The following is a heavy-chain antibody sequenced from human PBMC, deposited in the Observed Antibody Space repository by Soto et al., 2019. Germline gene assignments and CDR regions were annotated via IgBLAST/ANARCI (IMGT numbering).Heavy chain of an antibody. Sequence: QVQLQESGLGLVKPSQTLSLTCTVSGGSISSGGYYWSWIRQHPGKGLEWIGYIYYSGSTYYNPSLKSRVTISVDTSKNQFSLKLSSVTAADTAVYYCARNGAYYYGSGSYYPYYFDYWGQGTLVTVSS. CDR1: GGSISSGGYY. D-gene: IGHD3-10*01. V-gene: IGHV4-31*03. CDR2: IYYSGST. CDR3: ARNGAYYYGSGSYYPYYFDY. J-gene: IGHJ4*02.